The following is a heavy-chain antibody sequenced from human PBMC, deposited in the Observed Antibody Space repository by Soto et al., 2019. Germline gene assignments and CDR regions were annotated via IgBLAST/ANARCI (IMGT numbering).Heavy chain of an antibody. J-gene: IGHJ4*02. Sequence: SETLSLTCTVSGGSISSGDYYWSWIRQPPGKGLEWIGYIYYSGSTYYNPSLKSRVTISVDTSKNTLYLQMNSLRAEDTAVYYCAKDDLPRIAVALNFDYWGQGTLVTVSS. D-gene: IGHD6-19*01. V-gene: IGHV4-30-4*01. CDR2: IYYSGST. CDR3: AKDDLPRIAVALNFDY. CDR1: GGSISSGDYY.